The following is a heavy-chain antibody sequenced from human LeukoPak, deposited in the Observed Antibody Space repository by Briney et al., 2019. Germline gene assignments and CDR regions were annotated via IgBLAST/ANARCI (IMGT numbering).Heavy chain of an antibody. V-gene: IGHV3-21*01. D-gene: IGHD3-22*01. Sequence: NPGGSLRLSCAASGFTFSSYSMNWVRQAPGKGLEWVSSISSSSSYIYYADSVKGRFTISRDNAKNSLYLQMNSLRAEDTAVYYCARGLNTTYDSSGYEDYYFDYWGQGTLVTVSS. CDR3: ARGLNTTYDSSGYEDYYFDY. CDR1: GFTFSSYS. J-gene: IGHJ4*02. CDR2: ISSSSSYI.